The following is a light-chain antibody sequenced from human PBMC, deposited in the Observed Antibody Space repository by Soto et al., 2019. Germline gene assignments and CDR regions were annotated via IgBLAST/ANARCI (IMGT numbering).Light chain of an antibody. J-gene: IGLJ1*01. CDR2: DVS. V-gene: IGLV2-14*01. CDR3: SSCTTSDTYV. CDR1: SSDVGAYNY. Sequence: QSALTQPASVSGSPGQSIAISCTGTSSDVGAYNYVSWYQQHPGKAPKLMIYDVSNRPSGVSDRFSGSKSGNTASLTISGLQAEDEADYYCSSCTTSDTYVFGSGTKLTVL.